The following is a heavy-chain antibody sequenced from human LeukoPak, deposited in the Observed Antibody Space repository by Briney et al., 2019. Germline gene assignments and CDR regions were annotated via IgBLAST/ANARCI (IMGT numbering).Heavy chain of an antibody. CDR1: GGSISSGSYY. V-gene: IGHV4-61*02. Sequence: SQTLSLTCTVSGGSISSGSYYWSWIRQPAGKGLEWIGRIYTSGSTNYNPSLKSRVTISVDTSKNQSSLKLSSVTAADTAVYYCAREGHIVVVTGLLWGQGTLVTVSS. CDR2: IYTSGST. J-gene: IGHJ4*02. CDR3: AREGHIVVVTGLL. D-gene: IGHD2-21*02.